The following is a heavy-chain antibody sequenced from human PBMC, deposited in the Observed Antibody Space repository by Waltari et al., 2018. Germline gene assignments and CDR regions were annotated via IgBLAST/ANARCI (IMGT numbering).Heavy chain of an antibody. CDR1: GYTLTELS. V-gene: IGHV1-69*10. D-gene: IGHD6-13*01. CDR3: ARGGIAAAGTSWFDP. Sequence: QVQLVQSGAEVKKPGASVKVSCKVSGYTLTELSMHWVRQAPGKGLEWMGGITPILGIANYAQKFQGRVTITADESTSTAYMELSSLRSEDTAVYYGARGGIAAAGTSWFDPWGQGTLVTVSS. CDR2: ITPILGIA. J-gene: IGHJ5*02.